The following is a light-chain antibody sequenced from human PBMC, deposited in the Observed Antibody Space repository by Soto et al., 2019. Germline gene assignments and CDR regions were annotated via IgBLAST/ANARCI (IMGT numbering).Light chain of an antibody. CDR2: GAS. V-gene: IGKV3-15*01. J-gene: IGKJ5*01. CDR1: QSVSSN. Sequence: EIVMTQSPATLSVSPGERATLSCRASQSVSSNLAWYQQKPGQAPRLLIYGASTRATGIPARFSGSGSGTDFTLTISSLEPEDFAVYYCQQRSNWPPHFGQGTRLEIK. CDR3: QQRSNWPPH.